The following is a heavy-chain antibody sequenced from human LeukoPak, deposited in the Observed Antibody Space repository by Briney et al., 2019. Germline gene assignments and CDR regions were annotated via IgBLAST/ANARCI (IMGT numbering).Heavy chain of an antibody. J-gene: IGHJ4*02. Sequence: GGSLRLSCAASGFTFNGHWMTWVRQAPGEGLEWVANINGDGSGKYYVDSVEGRFTISRDNAKNSLYLQMNGLRAEDTAMYYCARHIPRGNNYFDCWGQGTLVTVSS. CDR3: ARHIPRGNNYFDC. V-gene: IGHV3-7*01. CDR1: GFTFNGHW. D-gene: IGHD3-16*01. CDR2: INGDGSGK.